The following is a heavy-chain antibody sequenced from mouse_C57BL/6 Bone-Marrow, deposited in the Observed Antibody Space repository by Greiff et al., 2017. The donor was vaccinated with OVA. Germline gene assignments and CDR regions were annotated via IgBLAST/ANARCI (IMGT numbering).Heavy chain of an antibody. D-gene: IGHD1-1*01. CDR3: AREGIYYAFAY. CDR2: IHPNSGST. CDR1: GYTFTSYW. Sequence: VQLQQPGAELVKPGASVKLSCKASGYTFTSYWMHWVKQRPGQGLEWIGMIHPNSGSTNYNEKFKSKATLTVDKSSSTAYMQLSSLTSEDSAVYYCAREGIYYAFAYWGQGTLVTVSA. J-gene: IGHJ3*01. V-gene: IGHV1-64*01.